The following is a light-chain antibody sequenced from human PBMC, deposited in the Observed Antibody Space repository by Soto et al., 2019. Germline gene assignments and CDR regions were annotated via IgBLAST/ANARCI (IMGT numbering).Light chain of an antibody. J-gene: IGKJ3*01. CDR1: QGISSF. CDR3: QQHNSFPIP. V-gene: IGKV1-9*01. CDR2: GAS. Sequence: IQLTQSPSSLSASVGDRVTITCRASQGISSFLAWYQQKPGKAPKLLIYGASTLQSGVPSRFSGSGSGTDFTLTIGSLHPEDFATYCCQQHNSFPIPFGPGTKVDIK.